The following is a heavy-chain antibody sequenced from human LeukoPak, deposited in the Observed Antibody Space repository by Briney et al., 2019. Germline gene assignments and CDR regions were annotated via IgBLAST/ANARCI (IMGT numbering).Heavy chain of an antibody. CDR1: GFTFSTYC. CDR3: VRDFRSADY. J-gene: IGHJ4*02. Sequence: WGSLGPSCAASGFTFSTYCMHWVRQAPGKGPMWVSRICPDGTVTNYADSVKARFIISRDNARNTVYQQMNSLRVEDTAVYYCVRDFRSADYWGQGTLVTVSS. V-gene: IGHV3-74*01. CDR2: ICPDGTVT.